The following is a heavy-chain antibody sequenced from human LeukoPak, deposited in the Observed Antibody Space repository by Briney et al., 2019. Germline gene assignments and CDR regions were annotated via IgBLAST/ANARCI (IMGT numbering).Heavy chain of an antibody. V-gene: IGHV3-7*01. J-gene: IGHJ4*02. CDR3: ARDRVWGSYRWYYFDY. D-gene: IGHD3-16*02. Sequence: GGSLRLSCAASGFTFSSYWMSWVRQAPGKGLEWVANIKQDGSEKYYVDSVKGRFTISRDNAKNSLYLQMNSLRAEDTAVYYCARDRVWGSYRWYYFDYWGQGTPVTVSS. CDR2: IKQDGSEK. CDR1: GFTFSSYW.